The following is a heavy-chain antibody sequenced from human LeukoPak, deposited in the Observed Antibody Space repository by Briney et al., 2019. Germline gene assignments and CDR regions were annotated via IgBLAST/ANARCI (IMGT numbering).Heavy chain of an antibody. V-gene: IGHV4-34*01. J-gene: IGHJ4*02. CDR2: INHSGST. Sequence: SETLSLTCAVYGGSFSGYYWSWIRQPPGKGLEWIGEINHSGSTNYNPSLKSRVTISVDTSKNQFSLMLSSVTAADTAVYYCARDRLRWPKIDYWGQGTLVTVSS. CDR1: GGSFSGYY. D-gene: IGHD4-23*01. CDR3: ARDRLRWPKIDY.